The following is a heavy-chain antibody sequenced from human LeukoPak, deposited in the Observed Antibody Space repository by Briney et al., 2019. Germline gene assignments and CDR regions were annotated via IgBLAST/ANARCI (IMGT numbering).Heavy chain of an antibody. J-gene: IGHJ4*02. V-gene: IGHV2-70*04. CDR1: GFSLSTSGMR. Sequence: ESGPALVKPTQTLTLTCTFSGFSLSTSGMRVSWIRQPSGKALEWLARIDWDDDKFYSTSLKTRLTISKDTSKNQVVLTMTNMDPVDTATYYCAREYCSSTSCYIDYWGQGTLVTVSS. CDR3: AREYCSSTSCYIDY. D-gene: IGHD2-2*02. CDR2: IDWDDDK.